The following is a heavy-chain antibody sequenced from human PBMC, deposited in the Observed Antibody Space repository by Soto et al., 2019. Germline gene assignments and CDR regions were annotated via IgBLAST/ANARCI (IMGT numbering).Heavy chain of an antibody. V-gene: IGHV3-11*05. CDR2: ISSNGEYK. CDR3: ARDEAESQLGGYFDY. CDR1: GFTFSDYY. D-gene: IGHD2-2*01. Sequence: QVQLVESGGRLVRPGGSLRLSCAASGFTFSDYYMSWIRQAPGKGLEWLSYISSNGEYKTYAASVKGRYTISRDNAKNSLYLQINNLRAEDTAIYYCARDEAESQLGGYFDYWGQGTLVTVS. J-gene: IGHJ4*02.